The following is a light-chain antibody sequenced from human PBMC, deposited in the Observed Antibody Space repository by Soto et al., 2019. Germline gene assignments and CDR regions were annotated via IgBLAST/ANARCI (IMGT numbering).Light chain of an antibody. V-gene: IGKV3D-20*02. CDR2: GTS. CDR3: QQRQYWPPIT. CDR1: QSVNINY. Sequence: EIVLTQSPGTLSLSPGERATLSCRASQSVNINYLAWYQHKSGQAPRLLIYGTSSRATGIPDRFSGSGSGTDFILTISRLEPEDFVVYYCQQRQYWPPITFGQGTRLEIK. J-gene: IGKJ5*01.